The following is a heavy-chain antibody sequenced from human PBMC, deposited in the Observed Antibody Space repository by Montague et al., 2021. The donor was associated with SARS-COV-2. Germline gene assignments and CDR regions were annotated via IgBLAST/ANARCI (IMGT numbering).Heavy chain of an antibody. J-gene: IGHJ4*02. CDR1: GESFSGFH. CDR3: ARGHLGTTMVVVVMVGAQFYFDY. Sequence: SETLSLTCAVYGESFSGFHWTWIRQPPGKGLEWIGEIDHRGTSNYNPSLKSRVTISMDTSKNQFSLRLNSVTAADTGVYYCARGHLGTTMVVVVMVGAQFYFDYWGQGRPVTVSS. D-gene: IGHD3-22*01. V-gene: IGHV4-34*01. CDR2: IDHRGTS.